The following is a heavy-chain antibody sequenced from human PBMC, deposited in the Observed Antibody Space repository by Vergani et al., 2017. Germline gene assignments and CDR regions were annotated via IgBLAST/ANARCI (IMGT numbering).Heavy chain of an antibody. D-gene: IGHD6-13*01. V-gene: IGHV3-30-3*01. CDR1: GFTFSSYA. J-gene: IGHJ4*02. CDR2: ISYDGSNK. Sequence: QVQLVEFGGGVVQPGRSLRLSCAASGFTFSSYAMHWVRQAPGKGLEWVAVISYDGSNKYYSDSVKGRFTIARDNSKNTLYLQMNSLRAEDTAVYYCARDQRPYSSSWSPFDYWSQGTLVTVSS. CDR3: ARDQRPYSSSWSPFDY.